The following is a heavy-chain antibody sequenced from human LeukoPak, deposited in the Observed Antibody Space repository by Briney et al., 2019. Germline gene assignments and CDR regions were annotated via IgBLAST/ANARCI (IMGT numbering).Heavy chain of an antibody. Sequence: PSETLSLTCAVYGGSFSGYYWSWIRQPPGKGLEWIGEINHSGSTNYNPSLKSRVTISVDTSKNQFSLKLSSVTAADTAVYYCARVSGPIYSAADQPTWGQGTLATVSS. D-gene: IGHD2-21*01. CDR3: ARVSGPIYSAADQPT. J-gene: IGHJ5*02. V-gene: IGHV4-34*01. CDR2: INHSGST. CDR1: GGSFSGYY.